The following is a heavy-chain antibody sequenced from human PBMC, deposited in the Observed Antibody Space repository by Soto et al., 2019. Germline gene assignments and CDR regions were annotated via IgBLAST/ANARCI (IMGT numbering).Heavy chain of an antibody. J-gene: IGHJ1*01. Sequence: SGPTLVNPSQTLTLTCSFSGFSLTTDGVGVGWLRQPPGKALEWLALIYWDDDKRYSPSLQTRLTISKDTSKNQVVLRMTNMDPVDTATYFCAHSGWYCGSDRCSVVEYFQHWGPGTLVTVSS. V-gene: IGHV2-5*02. D-gene: IGHD2-21*02. CDR2: IYWDDDK. CDR3: AHSGWYCGSDRCSVVEYFQH. CDR1: GFSLTTDGVG.